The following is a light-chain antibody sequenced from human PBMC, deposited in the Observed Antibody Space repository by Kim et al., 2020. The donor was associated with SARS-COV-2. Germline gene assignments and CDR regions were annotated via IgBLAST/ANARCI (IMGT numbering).Light chain of an antibody. J-gene: IGLJ2*01. CDR3: NSRDSNDNVL. CDR2: GKN. CDR1: SLRSYY. Sequence: VALGQTVRITCQGDSLRSYYATWYQQQPGQAPILVIYGKNNRPSGIPDRFSGSSSGNTASLTITGTQAGDEADYYCNSRDSNDNVLFGGGTKLTVL. V-gene: IGLV3-19*01.